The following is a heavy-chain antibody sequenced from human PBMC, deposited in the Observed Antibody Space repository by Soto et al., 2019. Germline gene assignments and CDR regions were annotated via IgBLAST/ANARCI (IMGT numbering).Heavy chain of an antibody. CDR2: IKSKTDGGTT. D-gene: IGHD3-9*01. CDR1: GFTFSNAC. Sequence: GGSLRLSCAASGFTFSNACMSWVRQAPGKGLEWVGRIKSKTDGGTTDYAAPVKGRFTISRDDSKNTLYLQMNSLKTEDTAVYYCTTDYDILTGYYTGLDFDYWGQGTLVTVSS. J-gene: IGHJ4*02. V-gene: IGHV3-15*01. CDR3: TTDYDILTGYYTGLDFDY.